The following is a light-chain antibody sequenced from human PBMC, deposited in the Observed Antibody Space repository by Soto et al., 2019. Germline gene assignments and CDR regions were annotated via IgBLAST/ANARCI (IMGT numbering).Light chain of an antibody. Sequence: EIVLTQSPGTLSLSPGERATLSCRASQSVSNNYQAWYQQKSGQAPRLLIYGASVRATSIPDRLSGSGSGTDFTLTISRLVPEDFAVYYCQQYGSSPPITFGQGTRLEIK. CDR1: QSVSNNY. CDR3: QQYGSSPPIT. V-gene: IGKV3-20*01. CDR2: GAS. J-gene: IGKJ5*01.